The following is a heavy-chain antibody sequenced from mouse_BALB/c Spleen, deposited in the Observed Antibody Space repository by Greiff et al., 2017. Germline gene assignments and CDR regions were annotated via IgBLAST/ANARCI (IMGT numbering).Heavy chain of an antibody. CDR2: IDPANGNT. CDR1: GFNIKDTY. D-gene: IGHD2-10*02. V-gene: IGHV14-3*02. CDR3: ARKPKYGNYFDY. Sequence: EVQLQQSGAELVKPGASVKLSCTASGFNIKDTYMHWVKQRPEQGLEWIGRIDPANGNTKYDPKFQGKATITADTSSNTAYLQLSSLTSEDTAVYYCARKPKYGNYFDYWGQGTTRTVSS. J-gene: IGHJ2*01.